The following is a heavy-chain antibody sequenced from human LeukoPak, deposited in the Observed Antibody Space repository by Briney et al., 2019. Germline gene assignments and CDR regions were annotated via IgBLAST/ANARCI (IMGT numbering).Heavy chain of an antibody. D-gene: IGHD2-2*01. J-gene: IGHJ4*02. CDR2: INHSGST. V-gene: IGHV4-34*01. Sequence: PSETLSLTCAVYGGSFSGYYWSWIRQPPGKGLEWIGEINHSGSTNYNPSLKSRVTISVDTSKNQFSLKLSSVTAADTAVYYCARGRGVVVPAAIWVEDYWGQGTLVTVSS. CDR3: ARGRGVVVPAAIWVEDY. CDR1: GGSFSGYY.